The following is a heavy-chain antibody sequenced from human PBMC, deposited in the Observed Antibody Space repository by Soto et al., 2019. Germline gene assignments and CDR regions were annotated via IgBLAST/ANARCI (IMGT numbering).Heavy chain of an antibody. CDR3: TTALYYGSGSYLSPDAFDI. V-gene: IGHV3-15*07. Sequence: LRLSCAASGFTFSNAWMNWVRQAPGKGLEWVGRIKSKTDGGTTDYAAPVKGRFTISRDDSKNTLYLQMNSLKTEDTAVYYCTTALYYGSGSYLSPDAFDIWGQGTMVTVSS. D-gene: IGHD3-10*01. CDR2: IKSKTDGGTT. J-gene: IGHJ3*02. CDR1: GFTFSNAW.